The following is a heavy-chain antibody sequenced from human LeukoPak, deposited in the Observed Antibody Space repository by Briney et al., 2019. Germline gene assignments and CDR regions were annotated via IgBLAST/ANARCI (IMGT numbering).Heavy chain of an antibody. CDR3: ASSTPIYGSGSPH. CDR2: IYHSGST. V-gene: IGHV4-38-2*02. J-gene: IGHJ4*02. Sequence: SETLSLTCTASGYSISSGYYWGWIRQPPGKGLEWIGSIYHSGSTYYNPSLKSRVTISVDTSKNQFSLKLSSVTAADTAVYYCASSTPIYGSGSPHWGQGTLVTVSS. CDR1: GYSISSGYY. D-gene: IGHD3-10*01.